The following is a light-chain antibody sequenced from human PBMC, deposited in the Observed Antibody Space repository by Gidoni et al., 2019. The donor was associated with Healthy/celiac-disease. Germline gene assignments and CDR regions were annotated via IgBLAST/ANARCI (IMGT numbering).Light chain of an antibody. J-gene: IGKJ1*01. Sequence: DIVMTQSPLSLLVTPGEPASISCRSSQSLLHSNGYNYLDWYLQKPGQSPQLLIYLGSNRASGVPDRFGGSGSGTDFTLKISRVEAEDVGVYYCMQALQTPRTFXXXTKVEIK. CDR1: QSLLHSNGYNY. CDR2: LGS. V-gene: IGKV2-28*01. CDR3: MQALQTPRT.